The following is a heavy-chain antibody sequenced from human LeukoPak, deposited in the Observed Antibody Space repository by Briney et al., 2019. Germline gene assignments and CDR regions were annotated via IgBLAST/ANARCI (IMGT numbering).Heavy chain of an antibody. D-gene: IGHD3-3*01. CDR1: GYTFTSYG. Sequence: ASVKVSCKASGYTFTSYGISWVRQAPGQGLEWMGWISAYNGNTNYAQKFQGRVTITRNTSISTAYMELSSLRSEDTAVYYCARVARGDDFWSGYYVSSYYYYMDVWGKGTTVTVSS. CDR3: ARVARGDDFWSGYYVSSYYYYMDV. CDR2: ISAYNGNT. J-gene: IGHJ6*03. V-gene: IGHV1-18*01.